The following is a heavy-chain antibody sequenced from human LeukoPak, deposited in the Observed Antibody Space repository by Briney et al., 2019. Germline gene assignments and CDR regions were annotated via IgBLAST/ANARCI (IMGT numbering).Heavy chain of an antibody. V-gene: IGHV1-2*06. J-gene: IGHJ4*02. CDR3: ARASYDSSGYRVFDY. CDR2: INPNRGGT. CDR1: GYTFTGYY. D-gene: IGHD3-22*01. Sequence: ASVKVSCKASGYTFTGYYMHWVRQAPGQGLEWMARINPNRGGTNYAEKFQGRVTMTRDTSISTAYMELSRLRSEDTAVYYCARASYDSSGYRVFDYWGQGTLVTVSS.